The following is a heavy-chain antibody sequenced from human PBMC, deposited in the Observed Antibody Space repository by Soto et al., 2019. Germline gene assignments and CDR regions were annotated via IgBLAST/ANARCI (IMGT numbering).Heavy chain of an antibody. CDR1: GFTFSSYA. Sequence: GGSLRLSCAASGFTFSSYAMSWVRQAPGKGLEWVSAISGSGGSTYYADSVKGRFTISRDNSKNTLYLQMNSLRAEDTAVYYCAKTYGSSCYGVPSHFDYWGQGTLGTVS. D-gene: IGHD2-2*01. J-gene: IGHJ4*02. CDR2: ISGSGGST. CDR3: AKTYGSSCYGVPSHFDY. V-gene: IGHV3-23*01.